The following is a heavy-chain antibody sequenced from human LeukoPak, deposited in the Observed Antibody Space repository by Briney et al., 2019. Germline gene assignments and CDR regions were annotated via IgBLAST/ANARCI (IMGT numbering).Heavy chain of an antibody. Sequence: SETLSLTCTVSGGSISSYYWSWIRQPPGKGLEWIGYIYYSGSTNYNPSLKSRVTISVDTSKNQLSLKLSSVTAADTAVYYCARDSYYDSSGHDDAFDIWGQGTMVTVSS. CDR2: IYYSGST. J-gene: IGHJ3*02. D-gene: IGHD3-22*01. CDR1: GGSISSYY. CDR3: ARDSYYDSSGHDDAFDI. V-gene: IGHV4-59*01.